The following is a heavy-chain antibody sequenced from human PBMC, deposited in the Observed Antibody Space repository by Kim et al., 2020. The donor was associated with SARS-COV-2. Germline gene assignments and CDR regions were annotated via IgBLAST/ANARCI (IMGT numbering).Heavy chain of an antibody. CDR2: ISNDDAGM. Sequence: GGSLRLSCVASGFTFSDYKMNWVRQAPGKGLEWVSFISNDDAGMYYADSVRGRFIVSRDDAKNSVYLQMNSLTVDDTAVYYCARDGRACFWYHALDSFG. CDR3: ARDGRACFWYHALDS. CDR1: GFTFSDYK. D-gene: IGHD6-13*01. V-gene: IGHV3-48*03. J-gene: IGHJ5*01.